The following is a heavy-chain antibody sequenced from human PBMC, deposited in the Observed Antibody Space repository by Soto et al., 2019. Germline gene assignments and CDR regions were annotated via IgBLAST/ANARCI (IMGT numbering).Heavy chain of an antibody. Sequence: SETLSLTCAVYGGSFSGYYWSWIRRPPGKGLEWIGEINHSGSTNYNPSLKSRVTISVDTSKNQFSLKLSSVTAADTAVYYCASRGGVPAAMRRYYYYYMDVWGKGTTVTVSS. CDR3: ASRGGVPAAMRRYYYYYMDV. CDR2: INHSGST. V-gene: IGHV4-34*01. CDR1: GGSFSGYY. D-gene: IGHD2-2*01. J-gene: IGHJ6*03.